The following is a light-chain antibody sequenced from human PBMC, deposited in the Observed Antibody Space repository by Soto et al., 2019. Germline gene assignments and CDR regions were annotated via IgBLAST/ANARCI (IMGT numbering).Light chain of an antibody. CDR1: QSVSSNY. Sequence: EIVLTQSPGTLSLSPGERATLSCRASQSVSSNYLAWYQQKPGHAPRLLIYGASSRATGIPDRFSGSGSGKDFTLTISRREPEDFAVYYCQQYGKSRFIFGPGTKVDIK. CDR2: GAS. J-gene: IGKJ3*01. V-gene: IGKV3-20*01. CDR3: QQYGKSRFI.